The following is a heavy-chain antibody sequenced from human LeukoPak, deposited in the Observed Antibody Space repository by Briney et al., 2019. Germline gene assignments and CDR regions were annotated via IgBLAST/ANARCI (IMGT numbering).Heavy chain of an antibody. V-gene: IGHV3-11*04. CDR1: GFTFSDYY. J-gene: IGHJ4*02. CDR3: ARESTRVLRFLEWSRGAFDY. D-gene: IGHD3-3*01. CDR2: ISSSGSTI. Sequence: GGSLRLSCAASGFTFSDYYMSWIRQAPGKGLEWVSYISSSGSTIYYADSVKGRFTISRDNSKNTLYLQMNSLRAEDTAVYYCARESTRVLRFLEWSRGAFDYWGQGTLVTASS.